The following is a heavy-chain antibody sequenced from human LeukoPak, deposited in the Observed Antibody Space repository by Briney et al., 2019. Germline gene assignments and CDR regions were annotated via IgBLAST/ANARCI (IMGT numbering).Heavy chain of an antibody. CDR1: GFTFSSYG. J-gene: IGHJ5*02. CDR3: AKGVARGVIRNWFDP. Sequence: GRSLRLSCAASGFTFSSYGMHWVRQAPGKGREWVAVISYDGSNKYYAGSVKGRFTISRDNSKNTLYLQMNSLRAEDTAVYYCAKGVARGVIRNWFDPWGQGTLVTVSS. D-gene: IGHD3-10*01. V-gene: IGHV3-30*18. CDR2: ISYDGSNK.